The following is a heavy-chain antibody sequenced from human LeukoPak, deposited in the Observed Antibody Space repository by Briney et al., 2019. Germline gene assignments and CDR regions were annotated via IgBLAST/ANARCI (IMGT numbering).Heavy chain of an antibody. Sequence: SETLSLTCTVSGGSISSRYWSWIRQPAGTGVEGMGYIYYSGRTNYSPSLKSRASISVDPSTNPFSRKLSSVTAADTAVYYRARGSRIRYYYYYSMDVWGKGTTVTVSS. V-gene: IGHV4-59*11. CDR2: IYYSGRT. CDR3: ARGSRIRYYYYYSMDV. CDR1: GGSISSRY. D-gene: IGHD2-21*01. J-gene: IGHJ6*03.